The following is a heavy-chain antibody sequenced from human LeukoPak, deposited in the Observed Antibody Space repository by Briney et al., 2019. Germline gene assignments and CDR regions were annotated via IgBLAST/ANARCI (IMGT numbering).Heavy chain of an antibody. V-gene: IGHV3-23*01. CDR2: VTARGGST. Sequence: GGSLRLSCVGSASTFSSYAMNWVRQAPGKGLERVSAVTARGGSTFYADSVKGRFTISRDNSKKTVYLQMNSLRAEDTAIYYCAKEAGDSGSYYNDYFDYWGQGTLVTVSS. D-gene: IGHD3-10*01. J-gene: IGHJ4*02. CDR1: ASTFSSYA. CDR3: AKEAGDSGSYYNDYFDY.